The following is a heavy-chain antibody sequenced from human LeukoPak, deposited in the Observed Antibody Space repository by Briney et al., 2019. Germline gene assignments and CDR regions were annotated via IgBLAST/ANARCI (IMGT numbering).Heavy chain of an antibody. D-gene: IGHD3-22*01. V-gene: IGHV3-48*02. CDR2: ISSSSSTI. CDR1: GFTFSSYS. CDR3: ARTDRNYYDSSGYGDAFDI. Sequence: PGGSLRLSCAASGFTFSSYSMNWVRQAPGKGLEWVSYISSSSSTIYYADSVKGRFTISRDNPKNSLYLQMNSLRDEDTAVYYCARTDRNYYDSSGYGDAFDIWGQGTMVTVSS. J-gene: IGHJ3*02.